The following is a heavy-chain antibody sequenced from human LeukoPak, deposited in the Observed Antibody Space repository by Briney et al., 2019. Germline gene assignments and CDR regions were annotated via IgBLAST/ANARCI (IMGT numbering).Heavy chain of an antibody. CDR3: ARHPDYVGWFDP. CDR1: GGSISSYY. J-gene: IGHJ5*02. D-gene: IGHD4-17*01. Sequence: SETLSLTCTVSGGSISSYYWSWIRQPPGKGLEWIGYIYYSGSTNYNPSLKSRVTISVDTSKNQFSLKLSSVTAADTAVYYCARHPDYVGWFDPWGQGTLVTVSS. V-gene: IGHV4-59*08. CDR2: IYYSGST.